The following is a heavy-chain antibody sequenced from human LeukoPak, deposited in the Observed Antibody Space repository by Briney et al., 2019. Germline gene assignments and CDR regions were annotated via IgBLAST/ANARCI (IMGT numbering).Heavy chain of an antibody. D-gene: IGHD3-10*01. CDR1: GFSFDDYA. J-gene: IGHJ4*02. Sequence: GGSLRLSCATSGFSFDDYAFHWVRQVPGKGLEWVSLISRDGGTTFYGDSVKGRLTISRDNSKNSLYMQMNSLKTEDSALYYCTKEFSGSYENWGQGTLVTVSS. CDR3: TKEFSGSYEN. CDR2: ISRDGGTT. V-gene: IGHV3-43*02.